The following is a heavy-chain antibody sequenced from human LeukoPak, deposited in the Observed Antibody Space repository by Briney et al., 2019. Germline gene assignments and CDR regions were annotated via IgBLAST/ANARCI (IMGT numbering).Heavy chain of an antibody. D-gene: IGHD3-22*01. CDR3: ARRRRSSGYYYVLGFDP. CDR1: GGSFSGYY. CDR2: IYYSGST. V-gene: IGHV4-34*01. Sequence: TSETLSLTCAVYGGSFSGYYWSCVRQPPGKGLEWIGSIYYSGSTYYNPSLKSRVTISVDTSKNQFPLKLSSVTAADTAVYYCARRRRSSGYYYVLGFDPWGQGTLVTVSS. J-gene: IGHJ5*02.